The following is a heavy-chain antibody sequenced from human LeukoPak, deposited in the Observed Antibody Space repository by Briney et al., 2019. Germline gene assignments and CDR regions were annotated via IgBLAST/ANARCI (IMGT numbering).Heavy chain of an antibody. J-gene: IGHJ6*02. CDR1: GYSFTSYW. CDR2: IYPGDSDT. D-gene: IGHD6-13*01. V-gene: IGHV5-51*01. Sequence: GESLQISCQGSGYSFTSYWIGWVRQMPGKGLEWMGIIYPGDSDTRYSPSFQGQVTISADKSISTAYLQWSSLKASDTAMYYCARVAAAGPYYYYYGMDVWGQGTTVTVSS. CDR3: ARVAAAGPYYYYYGMDV.